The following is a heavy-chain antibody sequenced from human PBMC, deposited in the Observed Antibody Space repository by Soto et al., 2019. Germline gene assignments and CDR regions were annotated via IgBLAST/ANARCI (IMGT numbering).Heavy chain of an antibody. Sequence: PSETLSLTCTVSGGSISSSSYYWGWIRQPPGKGLEWIGSIYYSGSTYYNPPLKSRVTISVDTSKNQFSLKLSSVTAADTAVYYCASDLYCSGGSCYSPWFDPWGQGTLVTVSS. CDR1: GGSISSSSYY. D-gene: IGHD2-15*01. CDR2: IYYSGST. V-gene: IGHV4-39*01. CDR3: ASDLYCSGGSCYSPWFDP. J-gene: IGHJ5*02.